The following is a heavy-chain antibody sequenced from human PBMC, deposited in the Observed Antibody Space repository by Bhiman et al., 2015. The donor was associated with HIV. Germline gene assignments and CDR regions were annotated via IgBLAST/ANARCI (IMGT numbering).Heavy chain of an antibody. CDR3: DRGTVPTLDDAFNI. V-gene: IGHV3-9*01. Sequence: EVQLVESGGGLVKPGGSLRLSCAASGFTFSTYTMHWVRQAPGKGLEWVSGISWNSGSIGYADSVKGRFTISRDNAKNSLYLQMDSLRAEDTALYSKDRGTVPTLDDAFNIWGQGTMVTVSS. J-gene: IGHJ3*02. D-gene: IGHD3-16*01. CDR2: ISWNSGSI. CDR1: GFTFSTYT.